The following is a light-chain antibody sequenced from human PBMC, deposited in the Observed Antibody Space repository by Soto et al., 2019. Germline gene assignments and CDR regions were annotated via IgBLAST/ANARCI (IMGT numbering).Light chain of an antibody. CDR1: QGISSR. CDR3: QQANSCPLP. CDR2: AAS. Sequence: DIQMTQSQSSVSASVGDRVTITCRASQGISSRLAWYQQKPGKAPNLLIYAASSLQSGVPSRFSGSGSETDFTLTLGSLQPEDFATYYCQQANSCPLPFGGGTKVEIK. V-gene: IGKV1-12*01. J-gene: IGKJ4*01.